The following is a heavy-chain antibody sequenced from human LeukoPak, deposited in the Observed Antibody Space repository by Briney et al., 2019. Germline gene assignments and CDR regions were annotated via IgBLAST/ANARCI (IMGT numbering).Heavy chain of an antibody. CDR3: ARGINYNDRSGYDY. CDR2: IYPGDSDT. J-gene: IGHJ4*02. V-gene: IGHV5-51*01. D-gene: IGHD3-22*01. Sequence: GESLQISCQGSGYIFPSYWIAWVRQMPGKGLEWMGIIYPGDSDTRYSPSFQGLVTISADKSISTAYLQWSSLKASDTAMYYCARGINYNDRSGYDYWGQGTLVTVSS. CDR1: GYIFPSYW.